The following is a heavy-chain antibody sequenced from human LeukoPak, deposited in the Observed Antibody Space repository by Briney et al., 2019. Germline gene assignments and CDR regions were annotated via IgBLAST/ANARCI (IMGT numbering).Heavy chain of an antibody. J-gene: IGHJ4*02. V-gene: IGHV1-2*02. CDR2: INPNSGGT. CDR3: ARFDQVSETAGGY. CDR1: GYSFTGYY. Sequence: ASVKVSCKASGYSFTGYYMHWVRQAPGQGLEWMGWINPNSGGTNYAQKFQGRVTMTRDTSISAAYMDLSRLISDDTAVYYCARFDQVSETAGGYWGQGTLVTVSS. D-gene: IGHD5/OR15-5a*01.